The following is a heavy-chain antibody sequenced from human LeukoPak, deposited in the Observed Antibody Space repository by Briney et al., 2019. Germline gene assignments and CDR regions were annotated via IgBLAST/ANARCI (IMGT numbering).Heavy chain of an antibody. V-gene: IGHV1-69*13. CDR2: IIPIFGTA. CDR3: ARERGYSGYDLDY. CDR1: GGTVSSYA. Sequence: GASVKVSCTASGGTVSSYAISWVRQAPGQGLEWMGGIIPIFGTANYAQKFQGRVTITADESTNTAYMELSSLRSEDTAVYYCARERGYSGYDLDYWGQGTLVTVSS. D-gene: IGHD5-12*01. J-gene: IGHJ4*02.